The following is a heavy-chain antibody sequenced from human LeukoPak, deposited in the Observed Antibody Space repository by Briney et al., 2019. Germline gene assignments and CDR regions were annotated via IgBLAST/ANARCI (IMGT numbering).Heavy chain of an antibody. CDR1: GFTFSNYA. V-gene: IGHV3-30-3*01. CDR2: ISKDGTGT. Sequence: GRSLRLSCAASGFTFSNYAIHWVRQALGKGLEWAALISKDGTGTYYPDSVKGRFTISRDNSKNTLYLQMNSLRTEDTAMYYCAILGYSSSVFDCWGQGTLVTVSS. J-gene: IGHJ4*02. D-gene: IGHD2-2*01. CDR3: AILGYSSSVFDC.